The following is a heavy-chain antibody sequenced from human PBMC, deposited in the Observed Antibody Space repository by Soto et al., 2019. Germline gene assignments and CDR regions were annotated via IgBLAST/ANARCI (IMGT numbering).Heavy chain of an antibody. V-gene: IGHV3-21*01. CDR3: ARGYYDSSGYYLDY. CDR1: GFTFSSYS. J-gene: IGHJ4*02. CDR2: ISSSSSYI. D-gene: IGHD3-22*01. Sequence: EVQLVESGGGLVKPGGSLRLSCAASGFTFSSYSMNWVRQAPGKGLEWVSSISSSSSYIYYADSVKGRFTISRDNAKNSLYLQMHILRAEDTAVYYCARGYYDSSGYYLDYWGQGTLVTVSS.